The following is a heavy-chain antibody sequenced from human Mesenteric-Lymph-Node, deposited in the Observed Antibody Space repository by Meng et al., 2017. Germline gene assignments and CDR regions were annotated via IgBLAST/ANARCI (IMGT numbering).Heavy chain of an antibody. CDR3: GRDQGRELINH. J-gene: IGHJ4*02. D-gene: IGHD1-7*01. Sequence: QVQLQELGPGLVKPSETLSLTCTVSGDSISSDIWWSWCRQPPGKGLEWIGEVYHRGDTNYNPSLKSRVDISVDKSKNQFYLSLFSVTAADTAVYYCGRDQGRELINHWGQGTLVTVSS. CDR1: GDSISSDIW. CDR2: VYHRGDT. V-gene: IGHV4-4*02.